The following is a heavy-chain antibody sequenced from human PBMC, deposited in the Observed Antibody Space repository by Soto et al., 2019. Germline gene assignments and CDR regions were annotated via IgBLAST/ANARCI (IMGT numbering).Heavy chain of an antibody. CDR3: ARLAYDILTGYHYDY. CDR1: GGSLSSSSYY. J-gene: IGHJ4*02. D-gene: IGHD3-9*01. V-gene: IGHV4-39*01. Sequence: SETLSLTCTVSGGSLSSSSYYWGWIRQPPGKGLEWIGSIYYSGSTYYNPSLKSRVTISVDTSKNQFSLKLSSVTAADTAVYYCARLAYDILTGYHYDYWGQGTLVTVSS. CDR2: IYYSGST.